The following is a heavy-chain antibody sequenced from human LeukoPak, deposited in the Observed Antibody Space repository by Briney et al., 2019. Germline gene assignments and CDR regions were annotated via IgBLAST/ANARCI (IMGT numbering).Heavy chain of an antibody. CDR1: GFTFSSYA. CDR3: AMLTVVTGTLDY. D-gene: IGHD4-23*01. CDR2: ISGSGGST. J-gene: IGHJ4*02. V-gene: IGHV3-23*01. Sequence: GSLRLSCAASGFTFSSYAMSWVRQAPGKGLEWVSAISGSGGSTYYADSVKGRFTISRDNSKNTLYLQMNSLRAEDTAVYYCAMLTVVTGTLDYWGQGTLVTVSS.